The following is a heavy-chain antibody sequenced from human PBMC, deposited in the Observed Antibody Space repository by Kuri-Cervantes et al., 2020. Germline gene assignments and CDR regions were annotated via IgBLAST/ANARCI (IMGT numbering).Heavy chain of an antibody. D-gene: IGHD6-19*01. CDR1: GFTFSDYG. CDR2: IRYDGSNK. CDR3: ANSIAVAAPGRS. J-gene: IGHJ5*02. V-gene: IGHV3-30*02. Sequence: LKISCAASGFTFSDYGMHWVRQAPGKGLEWVAFIRYDGSNKYYADSVKGRFTISRDNSKNTLYLQMNSLRAEDTAVYYCANSIAVAAPGRSWGQGTLVTVSS.